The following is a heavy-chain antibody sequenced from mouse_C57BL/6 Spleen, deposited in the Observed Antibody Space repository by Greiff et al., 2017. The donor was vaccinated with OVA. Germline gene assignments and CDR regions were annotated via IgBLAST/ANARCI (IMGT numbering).Heavy chain of an antibody. D-gene: IGHD2-3*01. CDR1: GYTFTSYW. V-gene: IGHV1-7*01. CDR3: ARSDGYSHWYFDV. CDR2: INPSSGYT. Sequence: VQLQQSGAELAKPGASVTMTCQASGYTFTSYWMHWVKQRPGQGLEWIGYINPSSGYTKYNQKFKDKATLTADKSSSTAYMQLSSLTYEDSAVYYCARSDGYSHWYFDVWGTGTTVTVSS. J-gene: IGHJ1*03.